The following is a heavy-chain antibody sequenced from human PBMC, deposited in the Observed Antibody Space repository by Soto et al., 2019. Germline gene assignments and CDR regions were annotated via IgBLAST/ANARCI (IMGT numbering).Heavy chain of an antibody. J-gene: IGHJ2*01. CDR2: INAGNGNT. CDR3: ARVPGYSIGDL. Sequence: QVQLVQSGAEVKKPGASVKVSCKASGYTFTSYAMHWVRQAPGQRVEWMGWINAGNGNTRYSQKFQGRVTITRDTSASTAYMELSILRSEDTAVYYCARVPGYSIGDLWGRGTLVTVSS. V-gene: IGHV1-3*01. CDR1: GYTFTSYA. D-gene: IGHD2-21*01.